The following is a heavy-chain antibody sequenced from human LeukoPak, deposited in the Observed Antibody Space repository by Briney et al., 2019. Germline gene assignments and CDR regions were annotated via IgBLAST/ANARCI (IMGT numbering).Heavy chain of an antibody. CDR3: ASGYSYGYATFDY. CDR2: IYYSGST. CDR1: GGSFSGYY. Sequence: SETLSLTCAVYGGSFSGYYWSWIRQPPGKGLEWIGYIYYSGSTNYNPSLKSRVTISVDTSKNQFSLKLSSVTAADTAVYYCASGYSYGYATFDYWGQGTLVTVSS. J-gene: IGHJ4*02. V-gene: IGHV4-59*08. D-gene: IGHD5-18*01.